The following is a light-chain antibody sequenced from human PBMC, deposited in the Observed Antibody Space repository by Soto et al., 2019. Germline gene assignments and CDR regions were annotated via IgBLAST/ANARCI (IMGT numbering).Light chain of an antibody. J-gene: IGKJ1*01. CDR3: QQYGSSPT. CDR2: DVS. V-gene: IGKV3-20*01. CDR1: QSVSSNY. Sequence: EIVLTQSPGTLSLSPGERATISCRSSQSVSSNYLAWYQQKPDKAPRLVINDVSGRDTGIPNRFSGSGSGTDCTITINRLEPEDFAVYYCQQYGSSPTFGQRTKV.